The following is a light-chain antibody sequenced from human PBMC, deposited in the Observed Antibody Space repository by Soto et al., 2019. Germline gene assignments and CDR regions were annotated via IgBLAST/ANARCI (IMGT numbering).Light chain of an antibody. CDR1: QSVSNNY. Sequence: EVVLTQSPGTLSLSPRERATLSCRASQSVSNNYLAWYQHKPGQAPRLLIYGASNRAPGIPDRFSGSGSGPDFTLTISRLEPEDFAVYYCKQYAASPRTFGQGTLVEVK. CDR3: KQYAASPRT. CDR2: GAS. J-gene: IGKJ1*01. V-gene: IGKV3-20*01.